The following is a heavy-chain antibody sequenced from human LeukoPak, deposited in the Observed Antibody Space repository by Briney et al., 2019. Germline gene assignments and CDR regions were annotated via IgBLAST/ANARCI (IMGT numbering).Heavy chain of an antibody. J-gene: IGHJ4*02. CDR2: ISYDGSNK. CDR3: ARDVAVAGTGELGFDY. CDR1: GLTFSSYA. D-gene: IGHD6-19*01. Sequence: GGSLRLSCAASGLTFSSYAMHWVRQAPGKGLEWVAVISYDGSNKYYADSVKGRFTISRDNSKNTLYLQMNSLRAEDTAVYYCARDVAVAGTGELGFDYWGQGTLVTVSS. V-gene: IGHV3-30*04.